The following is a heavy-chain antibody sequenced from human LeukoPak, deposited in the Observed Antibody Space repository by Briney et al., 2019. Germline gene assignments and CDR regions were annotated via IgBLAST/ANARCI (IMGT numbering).Heavy chain of an antibody. CDR3: ARQAGYSSSWPHYYYYMDV. CDR2: IHPGESDT. J-gene: IGHJ6*03. V-gene: IGHV5-51*01. Sequence: GESLKISCKGSGYSFTRNWIGWVRQMPGKGLEWMGIIHPGESDTRYSPSFQGQVTISADKSISTAYLQWSSLKASDTAMYYCARQAGYSSSWPHYYYYMDVWGKGTKVTISS. D-gene: IGHD6-13*01. CDR1: GYSFTRNW.